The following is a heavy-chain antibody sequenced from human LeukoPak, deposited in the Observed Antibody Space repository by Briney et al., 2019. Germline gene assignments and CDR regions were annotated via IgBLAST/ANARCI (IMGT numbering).Heavy chain of an antibody. CDR1: GFTFTSYG. CDR2: IDTSGSYI. CDR3: ARGRSITLLRGVAMSDGFDI. J-gene: IGHJ3*02. V-gene: IGHV3-21*01. Sequence: PGGSLRLSCTASGFTFTSYGMNWVRQAPGKGLEWVSFIDTSGSYIYYGDSLKGRVTISRDNAKNSLYLQMSGLRAEDTAVYYCARGRSITLLRGVAMSDGFDIWGQGAMVTVSS. D-gene: IGHD3-10*01.